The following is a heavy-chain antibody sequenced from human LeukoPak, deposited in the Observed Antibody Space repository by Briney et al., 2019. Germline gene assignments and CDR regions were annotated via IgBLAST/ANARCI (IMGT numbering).Heavy chain of an antibody. J-gene: IGHJ4*02. CDR1: GFTFSSYA. CDR3: AKDRGTIFGVVIRSPY. D-gene: IGHD3-3*01. V-gene: IGHV3-23*01. CDR2: ISGSGGST. Sequence: GGSLRLSCAASGFTFSSYAMSWVRQAPGKGLEWVSAISGSGGSTYYADSVKGRFTISRDNSKNTLYLQMNSLRAKDTAVYYCAKDRGTIFGVVIRSPYWGQGTLVTVSS.